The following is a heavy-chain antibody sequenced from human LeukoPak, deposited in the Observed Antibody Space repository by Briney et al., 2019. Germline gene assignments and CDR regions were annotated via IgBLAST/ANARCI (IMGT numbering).Heavy chain of an antibody. CDR1: GDSISSSSSY. CDR3: ARLTAVAAPYYYYYMDV. V-gene: IGHV4-61*05. J-gene: IGHJ6*03. Sequence: SETLSLTCTVSGDSISSSSSYWGWIRQPPGKGLEWIGYIYYSGSTNYNPSLKSRVTISVDTSKNQFSLKLSSVTAADTAVYYCARLTAVAAPYYYYYMDVWGKGTTVTISS. D-gene: IGHD2-15*01. CDR2: IYYSGST.